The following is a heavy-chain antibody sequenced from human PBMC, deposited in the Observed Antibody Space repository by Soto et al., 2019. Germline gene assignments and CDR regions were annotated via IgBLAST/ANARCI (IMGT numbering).Heavy chain of an antibody. V-gene: IGHV3-30*18. D-gene: IGHD3-3*01. CDR1: GFTFKNNG. Sequence: QVQLVESGGGVVQPGRSLRLSCAASGFTFKNNGMHWVRQAPGKGLEWVAIISYHGNNQFYADSVKGRFTISRDNSNNTLYLEMNSLRPEATAVYYCAKDLALGFWSGNYYFDHWGQGTLVTVSS. CDR3: AKDLALGFWSGNYYFDH. J-gene: IGHJ4*02. CDR2: ISYHGNNQ.